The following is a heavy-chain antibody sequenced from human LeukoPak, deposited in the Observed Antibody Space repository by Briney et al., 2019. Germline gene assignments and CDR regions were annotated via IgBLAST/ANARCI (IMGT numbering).Heavy chain of an antibody. Sequence: GGSLRLSCAASGFTFSNYGMSWVRQAPGKGLEWVSAISGSGGSTYYADSVKGRFTISRDNSKNTLYLQMNSLRAEDTAVYYCAKDKAYYYGSGSSYYFDYWGQGTLVTVSS. J-gene: IGHJ4*02. CDR2: ISGSGGST. CDR1: GFTFSNYG. V-gene: IGHV3-23*01. CDR3: AKDKAYYYGSGSSYYFDY. D-gene: IGHD3-10*01.